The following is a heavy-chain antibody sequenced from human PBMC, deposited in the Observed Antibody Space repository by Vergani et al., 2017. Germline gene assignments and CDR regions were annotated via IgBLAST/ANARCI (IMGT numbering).Heavy chain of an antibody. V-gene: IGHV1-69*01. CDR3: SRVLVAGVRVGYFDY. D-gene: IGHD2-2*01. CDR1: GFTFSSYA. J-gene: IGHJ4*02. Sequence: QVQLVQSGAEVKKPGSSVKVSCKASGFTFSSYAISWVRQAPGQGLEWMGGIIPIFGTANYAQKFQGGVTITSDESTSTAYMELSSLRYEDTAVYYCSRVLVAGVRVGYFDYWGQGTLVTVSS. CDR2: IIPIFGTA.